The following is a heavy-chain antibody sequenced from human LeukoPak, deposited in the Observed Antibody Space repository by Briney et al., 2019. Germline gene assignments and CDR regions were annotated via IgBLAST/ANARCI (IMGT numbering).Heavy chain of an antibody. D-gene: IGHD3-16*01. CDR2: IIPIFGIA. CDR1: GGTFSSYA. Sequence: GSSVKVSCKASGGTFSSYAVSWVRQAPGQGLEWMGRIIPIFGIANYAQKFQGRVTITADKSTSTAYMELSSLRSEDTAVYYCARDEGYDGSYSDYWGQGTLVTVSS. J-gene: IGHJ4*02. CDR3: ARDEGYDGSYSDY. V-gene: IGHV1-69*04.